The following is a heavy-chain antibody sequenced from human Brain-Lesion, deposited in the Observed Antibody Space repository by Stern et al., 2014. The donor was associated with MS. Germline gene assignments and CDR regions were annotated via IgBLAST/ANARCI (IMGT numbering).Heavy chain of an antibody. D-gene: IGHD2-2*01. J-gene: IGHJ6*02. CDR1: GGSISSGGYY. Sequence: DQLVESGPGLVKPSQTLSLSCTVSGGSISSGGYYWSWIRPPAGKGLEWIGRIFNSGSPSYTPPLRGRFPISIDPSKNQFSLRLTSMTAADTAVYYCARGRVVPGFQYYATDVWGQGTTVIVSS. V-gene: IGHV4-61*02. CDR2: IFNSGSP. CDR3: ARGRVVPGFQYYATDV.